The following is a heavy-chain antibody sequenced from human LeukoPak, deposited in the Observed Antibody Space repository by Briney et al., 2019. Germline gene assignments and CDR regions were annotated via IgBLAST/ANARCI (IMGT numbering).Heavy chain of an antibody. J-gene: IGHJ5*02. CDR1: GGSISSSSYY. D-gene: IGHD3-22*01. CDR2: IYYSGST. CDR3: ARINSHSDNYYYPWFDP. Sequence: PSETLSLTCTVSGGSISSSSYYWGWIRQPPGKGLEWIGSIYYSGSTYYNPSLKSRVTISVDTSKNQFSLKLSSVTAADTAVYYCARINSHSDNYYYPWFDPWGQGILVTVSS. V-gene: IGHV4-39*07.